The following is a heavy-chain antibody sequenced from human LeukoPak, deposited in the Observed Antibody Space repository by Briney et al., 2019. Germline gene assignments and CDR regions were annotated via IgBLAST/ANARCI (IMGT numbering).Heavy chain of an antibody. D-gene: IGHD6-13*01. Sequence: SVKVSCKASGGTFSSYAISWVRQAPGQGLEWMGRIIPILGIANYAQKFQGRVTITADKSTSTAYMELSSLRSADTAVYYCAARIAAAGGFDYWGQGTLVTVSS. V-gene: IGHV1-69*04. CDR3: AARIAAAGGFDY. CDR2: IIPILGIA. J-gene: IGHJ4*02. CDR1: GGTFSSYA.